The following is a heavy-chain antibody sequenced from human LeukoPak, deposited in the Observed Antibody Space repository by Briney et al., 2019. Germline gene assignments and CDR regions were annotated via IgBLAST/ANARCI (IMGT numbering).Heavy chain of an antibody. CDR2: IIPIFGTA. J-gene: IGHJ4*02. V-gene: IGHV1-69*05. Sequence: SVRVSCKASGGTFSNFAISWVRQAPGQGLEWMGGIIPIFGTANYAQKFQGRVTIITGESTSTAYMELGSLISEDTAVYYCARGPLFYGSGVTYFDDWGQGTLVTVSS. CDR3: ARGPLFYGSGVTYFDD. CDR1: GGTFSNFA. D-gene: IGHD3-10*01.